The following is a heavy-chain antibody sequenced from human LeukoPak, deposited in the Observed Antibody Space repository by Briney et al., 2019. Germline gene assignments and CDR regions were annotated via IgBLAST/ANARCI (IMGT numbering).Heavy chain of an antibody. CDR3: ARDTKTAGYPY. J-gene: IGHJ4*02. V-gene: IGHV4-34*01. CDR2: IKHSGST. CDR1: GGSFSGYY. Sequence: SETLSLTCAVYGGSFSGYYWSWIRQPPGKGLEWIGEIKHSGSTNYNPSLKSRVTISVDTSKNQFSLKLSSVTAADTAVYYCARDTKTAGYPYWGQGTLVTVSS. D-gene: IGHD3-9*01.